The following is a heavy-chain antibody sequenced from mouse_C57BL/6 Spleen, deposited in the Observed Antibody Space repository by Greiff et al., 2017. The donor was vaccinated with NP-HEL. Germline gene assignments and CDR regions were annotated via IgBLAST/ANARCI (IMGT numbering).Heavy chain of an antibody. J-gene: IGHJ3*01. CDR2: ISYSGST. CDR3: ARGWRTWFAY. CDR1: GYSITSGYD. V-gene: IGHV3-1*01. Sequence: EVQLVESGPGMVKPSQSLSLTCTVTGYSITSGYDWHWIRHFPGNKLEWMGYISYSGSTNYNPSLKSRISITHDTSKNHFFLKLNSVTTEDTATYYCARGWRTWFAYWGQGTLVTVSA.